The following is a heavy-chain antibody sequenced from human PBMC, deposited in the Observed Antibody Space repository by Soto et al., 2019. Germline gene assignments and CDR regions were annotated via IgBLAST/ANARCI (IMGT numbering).Heavy chain of an antibody. Sequence: PGGSLRLSCAAYGLTFSNAWMSWVRQAPGKGLEWVGRIKSKTDGGTTDYAAPVKGRFTISRDDSKNTLYLQMNSLRAEDTAVYYCAKGHVFVAPQNGRSFDSWGQGSLVTVSS. V-gene: IGHV3-15*01. CDR3: AKGHVFVAPQNGRSFDS. J-gene: IGHJ4*02. D-gene: IGHD2-21*01. CDR2: IKSKTDGGTT. CDR1: GLTFSNAW.